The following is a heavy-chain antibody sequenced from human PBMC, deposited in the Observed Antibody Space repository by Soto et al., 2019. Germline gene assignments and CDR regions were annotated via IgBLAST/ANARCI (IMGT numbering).Heavy chain of an antibody. D-gene: IGHD6-13*01. CDR2: ISYDGSNK. V-gene: IGHV3-30*18. CDR3: AKDLSSTAYY. J-gene: IGHJ4*02. Sequence: QAPGKGLEWVAVISYDGSNKYYADSVKGRFTISRDNYKNTLYLQMNSLRAEDTAVYYCAKDLSSTAYYWGQGTLVTVSA.